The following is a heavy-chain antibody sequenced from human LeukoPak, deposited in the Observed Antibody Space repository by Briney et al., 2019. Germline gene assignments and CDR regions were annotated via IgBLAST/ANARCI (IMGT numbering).Heavy chain of an antibody. Sequence: GGSLRLSCAASGFTFSRYWMSWVRQAPGKGLEGVANIKADGSEKHYVDSVKGRFTISRDNAKNSLYLQMNSLRAEDTAVYYCAREEGIDGSGYYYVLGYWGQGTLVTVSS. V-gene: IGHV3-7*01. CDR1: GFTFSRYW. D-gene: IGHD3-22*01. CDR3: AREEGIDGSGYYYVLGY. J-gene: IGHJ4*02. CDR2: IKADGSEK.